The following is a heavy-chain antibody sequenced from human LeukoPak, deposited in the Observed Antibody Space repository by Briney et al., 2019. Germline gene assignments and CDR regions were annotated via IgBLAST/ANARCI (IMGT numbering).Heavy chain of an antibody. J-gene: IGHJ6*03. V-gene: IGHV4-39*07. CDR3: ARVGGTIFGVMDV. CDR1: GGSISSSSYY. Sequence: SETLSLTCNVSGGSISSSSYYWGWIRQPPGKGLEWIGSIYYSGSTYYNPSLESRVTISVDTSKNQFSLKLSSVTAADTAVYYCARVGGTIFGVMDVWGKGTTVTVSS. D-gene: IGHD3-3*01. CDR2: IYYSGST.